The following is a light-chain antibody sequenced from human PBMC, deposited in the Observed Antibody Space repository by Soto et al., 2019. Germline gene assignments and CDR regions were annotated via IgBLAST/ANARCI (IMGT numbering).Light chain of an antibody. Sequence: QSVLTQPASASGSPGQSVTISCTGTSSDVGGYNYVSWYQQHPGKAPKLMIYDVSNRPSGVSNRFSGSKSGYTASLTISGLQAEDEADYYCSSYTSSNTYVFGTGTKVTVL. J-gene: IGLJ1*01. V-gene: IGLV2-14*03. CDR3: SSYTSSNTYV. CDR2: DVS. CDR1: SSDVGGYNY.